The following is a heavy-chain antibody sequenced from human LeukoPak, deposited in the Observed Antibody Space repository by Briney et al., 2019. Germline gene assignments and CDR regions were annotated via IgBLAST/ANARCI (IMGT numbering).Heavy chain of an antibody. J-gene: IGHJ4*02. CDR1: GYTFTDYG. D-gene: IGHD1-1*01. Sequence: ASVKVSCKASGYTFTDYGVTWVRQAPGQGLEWMGLISAYNGNTNYAQKLQGRVTMTTDTSTSTAYMELRSLRSDDTAVYYCAREYGAYSVHFDYWGQGTLVAVSS. V-gene: IGHV1-18*01. CDR2: ISAYNGNT. CDR3: AREYGAYSVHFDY.